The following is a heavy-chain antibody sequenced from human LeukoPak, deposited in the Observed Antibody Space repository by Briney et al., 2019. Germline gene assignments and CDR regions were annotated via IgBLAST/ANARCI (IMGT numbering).Heavy chain of an antibody. Sequence: GGSLRLFCAASGFTFSDYYMSWIRQAPGKGLEWVSYISSSGSTIYYADSVKGRFTISRDNAKNSLYLQMNSLKASDTAMYYCARRGYGSGTYYFDYWGQGTLVTVSS. D-gene: IGHD3-10*01. CDR2: ISSSGSTI. V-gene: IGHV3-11*01. J-gene: IGHJ4*02. CDR1: GFTFSDYY. CDR3: ARRGYGSGTYYFDY.